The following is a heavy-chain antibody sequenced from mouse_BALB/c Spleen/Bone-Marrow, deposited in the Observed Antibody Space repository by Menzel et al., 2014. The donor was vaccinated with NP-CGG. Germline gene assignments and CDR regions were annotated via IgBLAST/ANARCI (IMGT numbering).Heavy chain of an antibody. CDR2: ISDGGSYT. V-gene: IGHV5-4*02. J-gene: IGHJ2*01. CDR3: ARVSYDYFDY. CDR1: GFTFSDYY. Sequence: EVMLVESGGGLVKPGGSLKLSCAASGFTFSDYYMYWVRQTPEKRLEWVATISDGGSYTYYPDSVKGRSTISRDNAKNNLYLQMSSLKSEDTAMYYCARVSYDYFDYWGQGTTLTVSS. D-gene: IGHD2-4*01.